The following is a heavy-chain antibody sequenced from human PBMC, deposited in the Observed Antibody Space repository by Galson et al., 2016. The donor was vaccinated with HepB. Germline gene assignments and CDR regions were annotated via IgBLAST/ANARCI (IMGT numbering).Heavy chain of an antibody. CDR1: GFTFSSYA. CDR3: AKDGRIRGESFDY. V-gene: IGHV3-23*01. Sequence: SLRLSCAASGFTFSSYAMSWVRQAPGKGLEWVSGISGSGGSTYYADSVKGRFTIARDNSKNTLFLQMNSLRAEDTAVYYCAKDGRIRGESFDYWGQGTLVTVSS. J-gene: IGHJ4*02. CDR2: ISGSGGST. D-gene: IGHD1-26*01.